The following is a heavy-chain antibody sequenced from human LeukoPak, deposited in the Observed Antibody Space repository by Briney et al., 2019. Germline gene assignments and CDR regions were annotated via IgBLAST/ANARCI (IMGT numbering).Heavy chain of an antibody. CDR3: ARHHHSSGYD. CDR2: IYPDDSNT. Sequence: GESLQISCKGSGYSFTSDWIGWGRQMPGKGLEWMGIIYPDDSNTKYSPSFQGQVTISADKSISTAYLQWSSLKASDTAMYYCARHHHSSGYDWGQGTLVTVSS. J-gene: IGHJ4*02. CDR1: GYSFTSDW. V-gene: IGHV5-51*01. D-gene: IGHD3-22*01.